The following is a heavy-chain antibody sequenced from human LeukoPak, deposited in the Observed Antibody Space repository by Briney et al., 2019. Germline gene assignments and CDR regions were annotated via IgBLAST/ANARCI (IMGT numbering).Heavy chain of an antibody. CDR1: GGSISSYY. V-gene: IGHV4-59*01. J-gene: IGHJ4*02. D-gene: IGHD6-19*01. CDR3: ARVRIAVADYYFDY. CDR2: IYYSGST. Sequence: SETLSLTCTVSGGSISSYYWSWIRQPAGKGLEWNGYIYYSGSTNYNPSLKSRVTISVDTSKNQFSLKLSSVTAADTAVYYCARVRIAVADYYFDYWGQGTLVTVSS.